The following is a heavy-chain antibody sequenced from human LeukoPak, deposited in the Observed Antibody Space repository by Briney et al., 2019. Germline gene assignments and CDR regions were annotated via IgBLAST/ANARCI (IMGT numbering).Heavy chain of an antibody. Sequence: GGSLRLSCAASGLTFSDHYMDWVRQAPGKGLEWVGRSRNRANSYTTEYAASVKGRFTISRDESKNSLYLQMNSLKTEDTAVYYCARVSTSGYYYLDYWGQGTLVTVSS. D-gene: IGHD2/OR15-2a*01. V-gene: IGHV3-72*01. CDR3: ARVSTSGYYYLDY. CDR2: SRNRANSYTT. CDR1: GLTFSDHY. J-gene: IGHJ4*02.